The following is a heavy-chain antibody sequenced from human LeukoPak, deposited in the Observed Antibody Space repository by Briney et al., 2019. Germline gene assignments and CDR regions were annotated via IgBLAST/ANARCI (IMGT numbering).Heavy chain of an antibody. D-gene: IGHD2-2*02. V-gene: IGHV1-18*01. CDR3: ARDPASPYCSSTSCYTGD. CDR2: ISAYNSNT. J-gene: IGHJ4*02. CDR1: GYTFTIYG. Sequence: ASVTVSFTASGYTFTIYGIRWMRPAPAQGLEWMGWISAYNSNTNYAQKLQGRVTMTTDTTTSTAYMELRRLRSDDTAVYYCARDPASPYCSSTSCYTGDWGQGTLVTVSS.